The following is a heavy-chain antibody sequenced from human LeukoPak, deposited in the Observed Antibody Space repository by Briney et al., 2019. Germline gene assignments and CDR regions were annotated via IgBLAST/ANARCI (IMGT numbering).Heavy chain of an antibody. D-gene: IGHD3-22*01. V-gene: IGHV3-11*01. CDR3: AVDYYDSSGYPGG. CDR1: GFTFSTYA. Sequence: GGSLRLSCAASGFTFSTYAMTWLRQAPGKGLEWVSYISSSGSTIYYADSVKGRFTISRDNAKNSLYLQMNSLRAEDTVVYYCAVDYYDSSGYPGGWGQGTMVTVSS. J-gene: IGHJ3*01. CDR2: ISSSGSTI.